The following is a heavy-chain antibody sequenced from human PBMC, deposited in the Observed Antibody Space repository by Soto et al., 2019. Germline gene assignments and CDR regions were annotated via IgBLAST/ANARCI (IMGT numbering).Heavy chain of an antibody. V-gene: IGHV2-5*02. D-gene: IGHD3-3*01. CDR2: IYWDDDK. CDR1: GFSLTTSGVG. J-gene: IGHJ4*02. CDR3: AHRVLRTVFGLVTTTAIYFDF. Sequence: QITLNESGPTQVKPRQTLTLTCTFSGFSLTTSGVGVGWIRQSPGKAPECLALIYWDDDKRYNPSLKSRLTITKDTSKNQVVLTRADLDPADTAIYYCAHRVLRTVFGLVTTTAIYFDFWGPGTPVAVSS.